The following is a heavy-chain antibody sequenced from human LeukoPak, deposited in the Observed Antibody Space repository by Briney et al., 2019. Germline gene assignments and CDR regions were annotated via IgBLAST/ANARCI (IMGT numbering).Heavy chain of an antibody. CDR3: ARPNYYGSGSYYRFFLH. D-gene: IGHD3-10*01. CDR1: GGSFSGYY. V-gene: IGHV4-34*01. CDR2: INHSGST. J-gene: IGHJ4*02. Sequence: PSETLSLTCAVYGGSFSGYYWSWIRQPPGKGLEWIGEINHSGSTNYNPSLKSRVTISVDTSKNQFSLKLSSVTAADTAVYYCARPNYYGSGSYYRFFLHWGQGTLVTVSS.